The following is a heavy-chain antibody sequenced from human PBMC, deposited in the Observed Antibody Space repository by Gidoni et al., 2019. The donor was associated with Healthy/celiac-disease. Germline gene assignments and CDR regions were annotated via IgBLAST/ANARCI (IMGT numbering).Heavy chain of an antibody. Sequence: EVQLLESGGGLVQPGGSLRLSCAASGFTFSSYAMSWVRQAPGKGLEWVSAISGSGGSTYYADSVKGRFTISRDNSKNTLYLQMNSLRAEDTAVYYCAKDIKFKPEDYYGSGSYYRYWGQGTLVTVSS. CDR1: GFTFSSYA. CDR3: AKDIKFKPEDYYGSGSYYRY. CDR2: ISGSGGST. V-gene: IGHV3-23*01. J-gene: IGHJ4*02. D-gene: IGHD3-10*01.